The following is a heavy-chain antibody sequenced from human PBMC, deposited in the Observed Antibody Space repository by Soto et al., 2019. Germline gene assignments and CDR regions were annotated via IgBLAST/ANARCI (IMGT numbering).Heavy chain of an antibody. Sequence: SETLSFTFTVSGGSITSSSYYWVWIRQPPGKSLEWIWSIYYRGTTYYNPSLKSRGTISVDTAKNQFSLELSSVTAADTAVYYCARHYYDCSGYCYASSLFDSWGQGTLVTVSS. V-gene: IGHV4-39*01. J-gene: IGHJ4*02. CDR2: IYYRGTT. D-gene: IGHD3-22*01. CDR3: ARHYYDCSGYCYASSLFDS. CDR1: GGSITSSSYY.